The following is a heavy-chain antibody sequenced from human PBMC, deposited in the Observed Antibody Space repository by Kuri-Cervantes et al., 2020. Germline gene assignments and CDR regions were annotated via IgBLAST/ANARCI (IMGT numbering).Heavy chain of an antibody. CDR3: ARVRRYYDSSGYYYSVRRSTNDAFDI. V-gene: IGHV6-1*01. Sequence: SQTLSLTCAISGDSVSCNSAAWNWIRQSPSRGLEWLGRTYYRSKWYNDYAVSVKSRITINPDTSKNQFYLQLSSVTDADTAVYYCARVRRYYDSSGYYYSVRRSTNDAFDIWGQGTMVTVSS. D-gene: IGHD3-22*01. CDR1: GDSVSCNSAA. J-gene: IGHJ3*02. CDR2: TYYRSKWYN.